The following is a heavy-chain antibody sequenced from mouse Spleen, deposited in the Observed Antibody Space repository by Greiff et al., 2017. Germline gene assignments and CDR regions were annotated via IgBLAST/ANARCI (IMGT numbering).Heavy chain of an antibody. CDR1: GFSLTRYG. J-gene: IGHJ2*01. Sequence: VQLQQSGPGLVQPSQSLSITCTVSGFSLTRYGVHWVRQPPGKGLEWLGVIWSGGSTDYNAAFISRLSISKDNSKSQVFFKMNSLQADDTAIYYCAKNRRGNYYFDYWGQGTTLTVSS. V-gene: IGHV2-4*01. CDR3: AKNRRGNYYFDY. D-gene: IGHD2-1*01. CDR2: IWSGGST.